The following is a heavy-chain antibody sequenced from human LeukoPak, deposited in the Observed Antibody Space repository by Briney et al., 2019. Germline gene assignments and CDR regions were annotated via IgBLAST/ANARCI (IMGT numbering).Heavy chain of an antibody. D-gene: IGHD4-23*01. V-gene: IGHV3-48*01. CDR2: ISSSSSTI. Sequence: GGSLRLSCAASGFTFSSYSMNWVRQAPGKGLEWVSYISSSSSTIYYADSVKGRLTISRDNAKNSLYLQMNSLRAEDTAVYYRARDLNGGNSRIDYYYGMDVWGQGTTVTVSS. J-gene: IGHJ6*02. CDR3: ARDLNGGNSRIDYYYGMDV. CDR1: GFTFSSYS.